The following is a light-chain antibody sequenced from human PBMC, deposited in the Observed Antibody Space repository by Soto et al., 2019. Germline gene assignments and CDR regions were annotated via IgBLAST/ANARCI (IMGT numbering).Light chain of an antibody. CDR1: SSDVGGYNY. CDR2: EVS. J-gene: IGLJ2*01. Sequence: QSVLTQPPSASGSPGQSVTISCTGTSSDVGGYNYVSWYQQHPGKAPKLMIYEVSKRPSGVPDRFSGSKSDNTASLTVSGLQAEDEADYYCNSYAGSNNLIFGGGTKVTVL. CDR3: NSYAGSNNLI. V-gene: IGLV2-8*01.